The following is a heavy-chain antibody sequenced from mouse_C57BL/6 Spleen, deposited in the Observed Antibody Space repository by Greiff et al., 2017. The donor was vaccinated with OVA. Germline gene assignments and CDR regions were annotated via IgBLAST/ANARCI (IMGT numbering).Heavy chain of an antibody. CDR3: ARHEDSYYGSSPYAMDY. CDR2: FYPGSGSL. V-gene: IGHV1-62-2*01. D-gene: IGHD1-1*01. Sequence: QVQLQQSGAELVKPGASVKLSCKASGYTFTEYTIHWVKQRSGQGLEWIGLFYPGSGSLKYNEKFQDKATLTADKSSSTVYMELSRLTSEDSAVYFCARHEDSYYGSSPYAMDYWGQGTSVTVSS. CDR1: GYTFTEYT. J-gene: IGHJ4*01.